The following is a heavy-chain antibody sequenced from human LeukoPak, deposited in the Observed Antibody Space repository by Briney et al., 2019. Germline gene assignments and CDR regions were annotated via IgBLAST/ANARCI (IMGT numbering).Heavy chain of an antibody. CDR2: IIPIFGTA. CDR3: AREVVPAAILGFDY. J-gene: IGHJ4*02. CDR1: GGTFSSYA. V-gene: IGHV1-69*05. Sequence: SVKVSCKASGGTFSSYAISWVRQAPGQGLEWRGGIIPIFGTANYAQKFQGRVTITTDESTSTAYMELSSLRSEDTAVYYCAREVVPAAILGFDYWGQGTLVTVSS. D-gene: IGHD2-2*02.